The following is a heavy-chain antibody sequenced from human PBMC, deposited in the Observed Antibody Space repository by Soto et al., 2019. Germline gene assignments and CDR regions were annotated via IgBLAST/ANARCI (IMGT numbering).Heavy chain of an antibody. J-gene: IGHJ6*02. CDR1: GFTFSGSA. Sequence: PGGSLRLSCAASGFTFSGSAMHWVRQASGKGLEGVGRIRSKANSYATAYAASVKGRFTISRDDSKNTAYLQMNSLKTEDTAVYYCTRGQYGMDVWGQGTTVTVSS. CDR3: TRGQYGMDV. V-gene: IGHV3-73*01. CDR2: IRSKANSYAT.